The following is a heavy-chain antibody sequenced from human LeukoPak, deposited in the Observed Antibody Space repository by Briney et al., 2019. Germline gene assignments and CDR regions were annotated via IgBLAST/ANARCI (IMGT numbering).Heavy chain of an antibody. V-gene: IGHV1-18*01. Sequence: GASVKVSCKASGYTFTSYGISWVRQAPGQGLEWMGWISAYNGNTNYAQKLQGRVTMTTDTSTSTAYMELRSLRSDDTAVYCCARMGETVTPDLLDYWGQGTLVTVSS. CDR3: ARMGETVTPDLLDY. CDR1: GYTFTSYG. CDR2: ISAYNGNT. J-gene: IGHJ4*02. D-gene: IGHD4-17*01.